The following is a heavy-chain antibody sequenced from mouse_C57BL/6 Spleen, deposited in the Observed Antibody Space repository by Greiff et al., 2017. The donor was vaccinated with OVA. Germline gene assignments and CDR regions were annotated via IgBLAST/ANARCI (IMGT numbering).Heavy chain of an antibody. CDR2: INPYNGGT. CDR1: GYTFTDYY. Sequence: VQLQQSGPVLVKPGASVKMSCKASGYTFTDYYMNWVKQSHGKSLEWIGVINPYNGGTSYNQKFKGKATLTVDKSSSTAYMELNSLTSEDSAVYYCARSAITTVVPFDYWGQGTTLTVSS. D-gene: IGHD1-1*01. V-gene: IGHV1-19*01. CDR3: ARSAITTVVPFDY. J-gene: IGHJ2*01.